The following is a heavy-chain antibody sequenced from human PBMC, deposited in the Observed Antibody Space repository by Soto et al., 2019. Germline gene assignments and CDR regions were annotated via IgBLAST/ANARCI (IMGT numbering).Heavy chain of an antibody. V-gene: IGHV3-30*18. Sequence: QVQLVESGGGVVQPGRSLRLSCAASGFTFSSYGMHWVRQAPGKGLEWVAVISYDGSNKYYADSVKGRFTISRDNSKNPLYLQMNSRRAEDTAVYYCAKERDVVVVAAPFDDWGQGTLVTVSS. CDR2: ISYDGSNK. CDR1: GFTFSSYG. J-gene: IGHJ4*02. CDR3: AKERDVVVVAAPFDD. D-gene: IGHD2-15*01.